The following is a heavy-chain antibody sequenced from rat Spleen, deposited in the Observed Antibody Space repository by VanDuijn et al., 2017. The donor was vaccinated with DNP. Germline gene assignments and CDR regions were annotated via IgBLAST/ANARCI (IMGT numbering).Heavy chain of an antibody. J-gene: IGHJ2*01. CDR1: GFTFSDYY. CDR2: ISYDGGTT. V-gene: IGHV5-22*01. D-gene: IGHD5-1*01. Sequence: EVQLVESGGGLVQPGRSLKLSCAASGFTFSDYYMAWVRQAPTKGLEWVAYISYDGGTTYYGDSVKGRFTISRDNAKSTLYLQMNSLRSEEMATYYCARWGTGNWDYWGQGVMVTVSS. CDR3: ARWGTGNWDY.